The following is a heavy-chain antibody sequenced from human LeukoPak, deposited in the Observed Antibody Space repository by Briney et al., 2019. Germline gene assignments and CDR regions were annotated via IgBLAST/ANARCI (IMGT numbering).Heavy chain of an antibody. CDR1: GYSFTYW. Sequence: GESLKISCTGSGYSFTYWTTWVRQMPGKGLEWMGTIDPGYSNMKNYNPSLEGHVTISVDKSINTVYLQWSSLKASDSAMYYCATGSSGGYSHWGQGTLVTVSS. D-gene: IGHD3-10*01. J-gene: IGHJ4*02. V-gene: IGHV5-10-1*01. CDR2: IDPGYSNM. CDR3: ATGSSGGYSH.